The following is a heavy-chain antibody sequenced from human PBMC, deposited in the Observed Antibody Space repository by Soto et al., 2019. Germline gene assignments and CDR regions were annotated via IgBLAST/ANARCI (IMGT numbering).Heavy chain of an antibody. V-gene: IGHV4-61*01. Sequence: QVQLQESGPGLVKPSETLSLTCTVSGGSVSSGSYYWSWIRQPPGKGLEWIGYIYTSGSTNYNPSLQCRVTMSVDTSKNQFPLKLSSVTAADTAVYYCAGRSSGYYERYYFDYWGQGTLVTVSA. D-gene: IGHD3-22*01. J-gene: IGHJ4*02. CDR2: IYTSGST. CDR1: GGSVSSGSYY. CDR3: AGRSSGYYERYYFDY.